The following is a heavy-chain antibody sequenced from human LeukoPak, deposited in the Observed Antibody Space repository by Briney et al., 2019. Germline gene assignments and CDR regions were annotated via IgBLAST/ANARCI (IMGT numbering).Heavy chain of an antibody. CDR2: IKQDGSEK. CDR3: TRGDLVGVTGRAYQH. J-gene: IGHJ1*01. CDR1: GFTFSNYW. D-gene: IGHD1-26*01. V-gene: IGHV3-7*01. Sequence: PGGSLRLSCAASGFTFSNYWMHWVRQAPGKGLEWVANIKQDGSEKYYMDSVKGRFTISRDNAKNSLYLQMNSLRAEDTAVYYCTRGDLVGVTGRAYQHWGQGTLATVSS.